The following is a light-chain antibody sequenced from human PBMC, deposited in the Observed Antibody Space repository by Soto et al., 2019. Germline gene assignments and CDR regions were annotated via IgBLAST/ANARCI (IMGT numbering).Light chain of an antibody. V-gene: IGKV3-20*01. CDR1: QTVSSTY. J-gene: IGKJ2*01. Sequence: EIVLTQSPGTLSLSPGERATLSCRASQTVSSTYLAWYQQKPGQAPRLLIHGASSRATGIPDRISGSGSGTDFTLPISRLEPEDFAVYYCQLYDSSLYTFGQGTKLEIK. CDR3: QLYDSSLYT. CDR2: GAS.